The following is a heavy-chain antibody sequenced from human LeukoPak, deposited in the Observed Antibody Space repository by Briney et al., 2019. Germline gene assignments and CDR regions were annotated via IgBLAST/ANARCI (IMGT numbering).Heavy chain of an antibody. D-gene: IGHD3-3*01. Sequence: PGGSLRLSCAASGFTFSSYGTHWVRQARDKGLEWVAFIWYDGSNKYYADSVKGRFTISRDNSKNTLYLQMNSLRAEDTAVYYCARGGITIFGVAHTQGFDPWGQGTLVTVST. CDR3: ARGGITIFGVAHTQGFDP. CDR1: GFTFSSYG. V-gene: IGHV3-33*01. CDR2: IWYDGSNK. J-gene: IGHJ5*02.